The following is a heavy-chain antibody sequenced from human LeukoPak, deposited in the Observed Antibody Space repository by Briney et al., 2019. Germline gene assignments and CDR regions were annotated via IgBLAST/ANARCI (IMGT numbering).Heavy chain of an antibody. J-gene: IGHJ4*02. CDR3: AKAGTGSSYYFDY. Sequence: PGGSLRLSCAASGFTFDDYAMHWVRQAPGKGLEWVSGISWNSGSIGYADSVKGRFTISRDNAKNSLYLQMNSLRAEDMALYYCAKAGTGSSYYFDYWGQGTLVTVSS. CDR2: ISWNSGSI. D-gene: IGHD6-6*01. V-gene: IGHV3-9*03. CDR1: GFTFDDYA.